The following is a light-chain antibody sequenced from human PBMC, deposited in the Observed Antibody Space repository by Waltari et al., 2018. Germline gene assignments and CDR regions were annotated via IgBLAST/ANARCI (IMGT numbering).Light chain of an antibody. CDR1: QGIRND. J-gene: IGKJ1*01. V-gene: IGKV1-6*01. CDR3: LQDYNYPWT. Sequence: AIQLTQSPSSLSASAGDRVTITCRASQGIRNDVGWYLQKPGKAPKLLIYAASNLQSGVPSRFSGSGSGTYFTLTISSLQPEDFATYYCLQDYNYPWTFGQGTRVEIK. CDR2: AAS.